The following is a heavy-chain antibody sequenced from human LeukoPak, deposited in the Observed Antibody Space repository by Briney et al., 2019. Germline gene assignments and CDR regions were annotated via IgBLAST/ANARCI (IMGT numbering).Heavy chain of an antibody. V-gene: IGHV1-18*01. CDR3: AREAFSAITMVRGARYYYYYMDV. J-gene: IGHJ6*03. D-gene: IGHD3-10*01. Sequence: ASVKDSCKASGYTFTSCGISWVRQAPGQGLEWMGWISAYNGNTNYAQKLQGRVTMTTDTSTSTAYMELRSLISDDTAVYYCAREAFSAITMVRGARYYYYYMDVWGKGTTVTVSS. CDR1: GYTFTSCG. CDR2: ISAYNGNT.